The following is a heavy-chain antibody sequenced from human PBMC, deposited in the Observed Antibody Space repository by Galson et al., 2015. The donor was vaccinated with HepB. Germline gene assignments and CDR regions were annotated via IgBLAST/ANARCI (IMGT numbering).Heavy chain of an antibody. D-gene: IGHD2-2*01. CDR1: RFSFSGSA. Sequence: SLRLSYAASRFSFSGSASHCVRQASVKGPEQVGRSSTKDNNYAPTSVASLKGRFTNSRDDRKNTAYLHMNSLKIEDTAVYFCLRMGDLSGHSSRWGQGTLVTVSS. CDR2: SSTKDNNYAP. CDR3: LRMGDLSGHSSR. J-gene: IGHJ4*02. V-gene: IGHV3-73*01.